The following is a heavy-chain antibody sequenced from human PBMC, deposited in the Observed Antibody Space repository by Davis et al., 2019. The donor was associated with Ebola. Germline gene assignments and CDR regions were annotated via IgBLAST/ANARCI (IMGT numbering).Heavy chain of an antibody. CDR1: GFTFSSYA. V-gene: IGHV3-48*04. D-gene: IGHD5-12*01. CDR2: ISSSGSTI. CDR3: ARGGKGIHYYYYGMDV. Sequence: GESLKISCAASGFTFSSYAMSWVRQAPGKGLEWVSYISSSGSTIYYADSVKGRFTISRDNAKNSLYLQMNSLRAEDTAVYYCARGGKGIHYYYYGMDVWGQGTTVTVSS. J-gene: IGHJ6*02.